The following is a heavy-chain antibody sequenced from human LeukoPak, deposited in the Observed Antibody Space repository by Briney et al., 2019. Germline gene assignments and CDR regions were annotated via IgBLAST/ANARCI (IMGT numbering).Heavy chain of an antibody. CDR2: ISSSSSTI. J-gene: IGHJ4*02. D-gene: IGHD3-22*01. CDR3: ASEHYYYDSSGGY. Sequence: PGGSLRLSCAASGFTFSSYSMNWVRQAPGKGLEWVSYISSSSSTIYYADSVKGRFTISRDNAKNSLYLQMNSLRAEDTAVYYCASEHYYYDSSGGYWGQGTLVTVSS. CDR1: GFTFSSYS. V-gene: IGHV3-48*04.